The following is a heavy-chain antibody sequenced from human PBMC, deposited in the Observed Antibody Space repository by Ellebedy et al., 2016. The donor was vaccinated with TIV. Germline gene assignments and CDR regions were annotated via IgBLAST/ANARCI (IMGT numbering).Heavy chain of an antibody. J-gene: IGHJ4*02. CDR1: GFTFSSYG. CDR2: IPYDGSNK. V-gene: IGHV3-30*18. D-gene: IGHD7-27*01. CDR3: AKDYESGDREN. Sequence: GESLKISXAASGFTFSSYGMHWVRQAPGKGLEWVAGIPYDGSNKYHADSVKGRFTISRDNSKNTLYLQMNSLRAEDTAVYYCAKDYESGDRENWGQGTLVTVSS.